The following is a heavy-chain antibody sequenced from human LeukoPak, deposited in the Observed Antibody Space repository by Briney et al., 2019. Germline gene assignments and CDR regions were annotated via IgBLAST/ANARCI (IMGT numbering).Heavy chain of an antibody. J-gene: IGHJ3*02. CDR1: GGSISGSSYY. CDR3: AREDSSGYYYHDAFDI. Sequence: SETLSLTCTVSGGSISGSSYYWGWIRQPPGKGLEWIGSIYYSGSTYYNPSLKSRVTISVDTSKNQFSLKLSSVTAADTAVYYCAREDSSGYYYHDAFDIWGQGTMVTVSS. D-gene: IGHD3-22*01. CDR2: IYYSGST. V-gene: IGHV4-39*07.